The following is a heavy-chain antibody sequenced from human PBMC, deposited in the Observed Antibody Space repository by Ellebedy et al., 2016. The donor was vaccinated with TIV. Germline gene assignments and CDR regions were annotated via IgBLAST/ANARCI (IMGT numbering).Heavy chain of an antibody. CDR2: IYSGGST. D-gene: IGHD3-3*01. CDR3: ARDSFFGVED. Sequence: GESLKISCAASGFTVSSNYMSWVRQAPGKGLEWVSAIYSGGSTYYADSVKGRFTISRDNSKNTLYLQMNSLRAEDTAVYYCARDSFFGVEDWGQGTLVTVSS. CDR1: GFTVSSNY. J-gene: IGHJ4*02. V-gene: IGHV3-66*01.